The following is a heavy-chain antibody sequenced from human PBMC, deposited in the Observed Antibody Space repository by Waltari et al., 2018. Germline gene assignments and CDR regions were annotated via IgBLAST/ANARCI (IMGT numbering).Heavy chain of an antibody. CDR3: ARAPPYSYGYLDY. J-gene: IGHJ4*02. CDR1: GFTVSSNY. V-gene: IGHV3-53*01. Sequence: EVQLVESGGGLIQPGGSLRLSCAASGFTVSSNYMSWVRQAPGKGLEWVSVIYSGGSTYYADSVKGRFTISRDNSKNTLYLQMNSLRAEDTAVYYCARAPPYSYGYLDYWGQGTLVTVSS. D-gene: IGHD5-18*01. CDR2: IYSGGST.